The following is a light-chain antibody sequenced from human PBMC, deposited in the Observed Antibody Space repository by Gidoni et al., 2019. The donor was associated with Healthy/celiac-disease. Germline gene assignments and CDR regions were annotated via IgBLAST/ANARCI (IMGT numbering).Light chain of an antibody. CDR1: SSDVGGYNY. CDR3: SSYTSSSTLEV. Sequence: QSALTHPASVSGSPGQSITISCTGTSSDVGGYNYVPWYQPHPGKAPKLMIYDVRNRPSGVSNRFSGSKSGNTASLTISGLQAEDEADYYCSSYTSSSTLEVFGGGTKLTVL. V-gene: IGLV2-14*01. J-gene: IGLJ2*01. CDR2: DVR.